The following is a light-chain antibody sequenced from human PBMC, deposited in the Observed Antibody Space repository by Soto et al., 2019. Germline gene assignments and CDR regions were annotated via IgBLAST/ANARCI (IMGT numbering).Light chain of an antibody. J-gene: IGKJ4*01. CDR2: KAS. Sequence: DIQMTQSPSTLSASVGDRVTITCRASQSISTRLAWYQQKPGKAPKLLIYKASSLEGGVPSRFGGSGSGTLFNITISTLHPDDFATYYCQQYNTYPLTFGGGTTVDIK. V-gene: IGKV1-5*03. CDR3: QQYNTYPLT. CDR1: QSISTR.